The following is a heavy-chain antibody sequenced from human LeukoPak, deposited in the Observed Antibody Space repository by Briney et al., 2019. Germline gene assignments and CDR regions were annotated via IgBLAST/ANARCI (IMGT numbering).Heavy chain of an antibody. CDR1: RGSISSYY. CDR3: ARHFCSGDNCYYFDY. J-gene: IGHJ4*02. CDR2: IYYSGNT. V-gene: IGHV4-59*01. Sequence: SETLSLTRTVSRGSISSYYWSWIRQPPGKGLEWIGYIYYSGNTNYNPSLKSRVTISVDTSRNQFSLNLSSVTAADTAIYYCARHFCSGDNCYYFDYWGRGTLVTVSS. D-gene: IGHD2-15*01.